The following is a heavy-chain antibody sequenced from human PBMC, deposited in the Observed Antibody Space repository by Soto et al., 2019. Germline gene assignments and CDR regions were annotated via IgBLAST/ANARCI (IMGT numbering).Heavy chain of an antibody. CDR1: GFTFNSYS. CDR3: AKYDAFKAFDL. V-gene: IGHV3-21*02. J-gene: IGHJ3*01. Sequence: EVELVESGGGLVKPGGSLRLSCAASGFTFNSYSVNWVRQAPGKGLEWVASISSGSVHIDFADSVKGRFTISRDEVTNSVSLQMDSRRVEDTGIYYCAKYDAFKAFDLWGQGTMVTVSS. D-gene: IGHD1-1*01. CDR2: ISSGSVHI.